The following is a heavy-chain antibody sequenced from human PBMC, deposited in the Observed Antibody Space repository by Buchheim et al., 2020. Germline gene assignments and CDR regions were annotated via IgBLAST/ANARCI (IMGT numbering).Heavy chain of an antibody. CDR2: ISGSGGST. D-gene: IGHD3-22*01. CDR1: GFTFSSYA. CDR3: AKDMIYYDSSGPTVFDY. V-gene: IGHV3-23*01. J-gene: IGHJ4*02. Sequence: EVQLLESGGGLVQPGGSLRLSCAASGFTFSSYAMSWVRQAPGKGLEWVSAISGSGGSTYYADSVKGRFTISRDNSKNTPYLQMNSLRAEDTAVYYCAKDMIYYDSSGPTVFDYWGQGTL.